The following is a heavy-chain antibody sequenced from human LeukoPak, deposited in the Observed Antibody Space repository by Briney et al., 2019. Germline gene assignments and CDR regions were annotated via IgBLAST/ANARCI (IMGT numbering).Heavy chain of an antibody. CDR3: ASPHGASYYYFDY. J-gene: IGHJ4*02. Sequence: ASVKVSCKASGYMFTTSFMHWVRQAPGQGLKWMGVINPSGTSTDYAQKFQGRVTMTRDTSTNTVYMELSSLRSEDTAVYYCASPHGASYYYFDYWGQGTLVTVSS. CDR1: GYMFTTSF. CDR2: INPSGTST. D-gene: IGHD4/OR15-4a*01. V-gene: IGHV1-46*01.